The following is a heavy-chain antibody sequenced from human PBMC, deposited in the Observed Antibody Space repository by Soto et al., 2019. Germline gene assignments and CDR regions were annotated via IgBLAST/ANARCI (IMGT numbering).Heavy chain of an antibody. Sequence: HPGGSLRLSCAASGFTFSSYAMHWVRQAPGKGLEWVAVISYDGSNKYYADSVKGRFTISRDNSKNTLYLQMNSLRAEDTAVYYCARDLEYFGAGFDPWGQGTLVTVSS. CDR2: ISYDGSNK. CDR1: GFTFSSYA. CDR3: ARDLEYFGAGFDP. J-gene: IGHJ5*02. V-gene: IGHV3-30-3*01. D-gene: IGHD3-16*01.